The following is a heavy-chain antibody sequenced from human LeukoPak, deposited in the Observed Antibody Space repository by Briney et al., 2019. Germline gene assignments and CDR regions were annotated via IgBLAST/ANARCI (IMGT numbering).Heavy chain of an antibody. Sequence: SETLSLTCTVSGDSISNYYWNWIRQPPGKGLEWIGYIYNSGNTNYSPSLKSRVTISADMSKNQFSLKLSSVTAADTAVYYCARHDYRGCIWGQGTLVTVSS. V-gene: IGHV4-59*08. CDR1: GDSISNYY. D-gene: IGHD3-16*02. J-gene: IGHJ4*02. CDR3: ARHDYRGCI. CDR2: IYNSGNT.